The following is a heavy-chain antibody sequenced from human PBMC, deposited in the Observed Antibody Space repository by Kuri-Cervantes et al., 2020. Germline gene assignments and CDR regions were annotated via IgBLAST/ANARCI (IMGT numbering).Heavy chain of an antibody. CDR3: ARSPFPNRRKWELPCRWFDP. Sequence: LSCAVYGGSFSDYYWNWVRQPPGKGLEWIGSIYYSGSTYYNPSLKSRVTISVDTSKNQFSLKLSSVTAADTAVYYCARSPFPNRRKWELPCRWFDPWGQGTLVTVSS. CDR1: GGSFSDYY. V-gene: IGHV4-34*01. D-gene: IGHD1-26*01. CDR2: IYYSGST. J-gene: IGHJ5*02.